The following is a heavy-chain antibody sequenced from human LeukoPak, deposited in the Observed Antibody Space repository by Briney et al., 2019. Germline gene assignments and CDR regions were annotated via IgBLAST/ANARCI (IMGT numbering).Heavy chain of an antibody. CDR3: ARDLGDASHTVVINRDYLDS. V-gene: IGHV1-2*02. CDR1: GYTFTGYY. Sequence: ASVKVSCKASGYTFTGYYVHWVRQAPGQGLEWMGCIYPSTGDIKYAQKFQGRVTLTRDTSVSTVYMELSGLRSDDTAMYYCARDLGDASHTVVINRDYLDSWGQGTQVIVSS. D-gene: IGHD2-21*01. CDR2: IYPSTGDI. J-gene: IGHJ4*02.